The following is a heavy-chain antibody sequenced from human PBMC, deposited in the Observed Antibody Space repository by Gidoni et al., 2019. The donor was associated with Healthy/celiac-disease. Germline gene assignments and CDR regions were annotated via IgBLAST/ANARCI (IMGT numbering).Heavy chain of an antibody. CDR3: ASGTMSSGYYLSQPSGLGTYYFDY. V-gene: IGHV1-69*01. J-gene: IGHJ4*02. D-gene: IGHD3-22*01. Sequence: QVQLVQSGAEVKKPGSSVKVSCKASGGTFSSYAISWVRQAPGQGLEWMGGIIPIFGTANYAQKFQGRVTITADESTSTAYMELSSLRSEDTAVYYCASGTMSSGYYLSQPSGLGTYYFDYWGQGTLVTVSS. CDR2: IIPIFGTA. CDR1: GGTFSSYA.